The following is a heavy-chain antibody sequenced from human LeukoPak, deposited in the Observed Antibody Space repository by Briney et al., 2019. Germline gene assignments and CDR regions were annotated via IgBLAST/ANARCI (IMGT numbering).Heavy chain of an antibody. CDR3: ARGFWEYYFDY. D-gene: IGHD3-3*01. CDR1: GFTFSSYS. Sequence: GSLRLSCAASGFTFSSYSMNWVRQAPGKGLEWIGSIHYSGSTNYNPSLKSRVTISVDTSKNQFSLKLSPVTAADTAVYYCARGFWEYYFDYWGQGTLVTVSS. J-gene: IGHJ4*02. V-gene: IGHV4-59*01. CDR2: IHYSGST.